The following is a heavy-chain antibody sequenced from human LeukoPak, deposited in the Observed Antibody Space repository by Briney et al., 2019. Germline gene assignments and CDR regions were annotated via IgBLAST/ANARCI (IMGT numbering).Heavy chain of an antibody. CDR1: GGSISSSSYY. Sequence: SEALSLPCTFSGGSISSSSYYWGWIRQPPGKGLEWLGSIYYSGITYYNPSLKSRVTISVDTSKNQFSLKLSSVTAADTAVYYCARHVPTYYYDSSGYYYFDYWGQGTLVTVSS. CDR3: ARHVPTYYYDSSGYYYFDY. J-gene: IGHJ4*02. D-gene: IGHD3-22*01. V-gene: IGHV4-39*01. CDR2: IYYSGIT.